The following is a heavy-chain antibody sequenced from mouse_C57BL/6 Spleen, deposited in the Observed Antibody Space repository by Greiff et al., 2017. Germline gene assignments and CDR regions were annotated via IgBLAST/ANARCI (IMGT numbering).Heavy chain of an antibody. J-gene: IGHJ1*03. Sequence: QVQLQQPGAELVMPGASVKLSCKASGYTFTGYWMHWVQQRPGQGLEWIGEIDPSDSYTNYNQKFKGKSTLTVDKSSSTAYMQLSSLTSEDSAVYYCAKSNFSSYWYFDVWGTGTTVTVSS. CDR1: GYTFTGYW. V-gene: IGHV1-69*01. D-gene: IGHD4-1*01. CDR3: AKSNFSSYWYFDV. CDR2: IDPSDSYT.